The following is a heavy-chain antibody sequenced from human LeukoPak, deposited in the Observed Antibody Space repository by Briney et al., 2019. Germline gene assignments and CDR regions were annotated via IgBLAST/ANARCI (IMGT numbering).Heavy chain of an antibody. J-gene: IGHJ4*02. V-gene: IGHV4-34*01. D-gene: IGHD4-23*01. CDR1: GESFSGYH. CDR2: INDRGHT. Sequence: TSETLSLTCAVHGESFSGYHWNWIRQSPGKGLEWIGEINDRGHTNYNPSLESRVTISVDTSKKQFSLKLNSVTAADTAVYYCARDPTTVVTTPYYFDFWGQGTLVTVSS. CDR3: ARDPTTVVTTPYYFDF.